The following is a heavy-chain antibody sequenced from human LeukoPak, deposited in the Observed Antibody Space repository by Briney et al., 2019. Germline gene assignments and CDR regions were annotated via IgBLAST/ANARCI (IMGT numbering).Heavy chain of an antibody. CDR2: ISAYNGNT. J-gene: IGHJ4*02. V-gene: IGHV1-18*01. D-gene: IGHD2/OR15-2a*01. CDR1: GYTFTSYG. Sequence: ASVKVSCKASGYTFTSYGISWVRQAPGQGLEWMGWISAYNGNTNYAQKLQGRVTMTTDTSTSTAYMELRSLRSDDTAVYYCARDLGLGKGAGRFGTTIDYWGQGTLVTVSS. CDR3: ARDLGLGKGAGRFGTTIDY.